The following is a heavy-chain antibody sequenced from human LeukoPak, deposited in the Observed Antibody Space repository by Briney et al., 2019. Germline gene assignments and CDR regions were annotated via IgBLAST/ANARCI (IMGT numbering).Heavy chain of an antibody. CDR2: ISDIGSI. V-gene: IGHV4-59*12. CDR1: GGSISSYY. D-gene: IGHD3-10*01. Sequence: SETLSLTCTVSGGSISSYYWSWIRQPPGKGLEWIAYISDIGSINYNPSLKSRVTISLDTSKNQFSLKLSSVTAADTAVYYCARLTITMVRERPTPHYYGMDVWGQGTTVTVSS. J-gene: IGHJ6*02. CDR3: ARLTITMVRERPTPHYYGMDV.